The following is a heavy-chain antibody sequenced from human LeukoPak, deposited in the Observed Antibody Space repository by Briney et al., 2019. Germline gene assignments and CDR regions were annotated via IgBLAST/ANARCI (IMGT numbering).Heavy chain of an antibody. Sequence: GESLKISCKGSGYSFTSYWIGWVRQMPGKGLEWMGIIYPGDSDTRYSPSFQGQVSISADRSISTAYLQWSSLKASDTAMYYCAGPSSSGWYYIDYWGQGTLVTVSS. V-gene: IGHV5-51*01. CDR3: AGPSSSGWYYIDY. CDR2: IYPGDSDT. D-gene: IGHD6-19*01. CDR1: GYSFTSYW. J-gene: IGHJ4*02.